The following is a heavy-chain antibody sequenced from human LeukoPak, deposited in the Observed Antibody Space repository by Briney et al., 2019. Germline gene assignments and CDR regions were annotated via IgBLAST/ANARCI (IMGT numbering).Heavy chain of an antibody. D-gene: IGHD3-22*01. Sequence: GGSLRLSCEASDFDFSSHAMTWVRQAPGKGLEWLSAISISGTKTYYGDSVKGRFFISRDNAKSTLYLQMSSLRAEDTAVYYCARGPGSSGGAYVGDYWGPGTLVTVSS. J-gene: IGHJ4*01. CDR1: DFDFSSHA. CDR3: ARGPGSSGGAYVGDY. V-gene: IGHV3-23*01. CDR2: ISISGTKT.